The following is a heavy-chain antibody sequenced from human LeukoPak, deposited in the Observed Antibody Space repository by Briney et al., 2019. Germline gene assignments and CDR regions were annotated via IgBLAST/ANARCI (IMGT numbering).Heavy chain of an antibody. Sequence: SETLSLTCTVSGGSISSGGYYWSWIRQPPGKGLEWIGYIYHSGSTYYNPSLKSRVTISVDRSKNQFSLKLSSVTAADTAVYYCARARSTTLKGGWFDPWGQGTLVTVSS. CDR3: ARARSTTLKGGWFDP. CDR2: IYHSGST. D-gene: IGHD1-26*01. J-gene: IGHJ5*02. CDR1: GGSISSGGYY. V-gene: IGHV4-30-2*01.